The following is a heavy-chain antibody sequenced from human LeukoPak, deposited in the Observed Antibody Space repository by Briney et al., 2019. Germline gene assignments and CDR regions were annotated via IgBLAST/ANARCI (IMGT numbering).Heavy chain of an antibody. CDR2: IYTSGST. CDR3: ARQVGLRRITIFGVVASEFDI. D-gene: IGHD3-3*01. Sequence: SETLSLTCTVSGGSISSYYWSWIRQPPGKGLEWIGYIYTSGSTNYNPSLKSRVTISVDTSKNQFSLKLSSVTAAGTAVYYCARQVGLRRITIFGVVASEFDIWGQGTMVTVSS. V-gene: IGHV4-4*09. J-gene: IGHJ3*02. CDR1: GGSISSYY.